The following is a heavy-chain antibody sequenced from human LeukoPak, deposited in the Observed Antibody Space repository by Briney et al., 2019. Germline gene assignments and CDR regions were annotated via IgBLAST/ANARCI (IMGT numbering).Heavy chain of an antibody. CDR3: VRERNNFLSGHHSFFDS. D-gene: IGHD3-3*01. V-gene: IGHV3-74*01. J-gene: IGHJ4*02. Sequence: GGSLRLSCAASGFIFSDHWMHWVRQAPGKGLVWLSRINNDGSRTIYADSVKGRFTFSRDNAEHTMFLEMSSLRVEDTAVYYCVRERNNFLSGHHSFFDSWGQGTLLTVSS. CDR1: GFIFSDHW. CDR2: INNDGSRT.